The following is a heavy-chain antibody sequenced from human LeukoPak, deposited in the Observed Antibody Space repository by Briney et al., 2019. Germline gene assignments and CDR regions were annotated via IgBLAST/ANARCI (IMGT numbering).Heavy chain of an antibody. CDR1: GFTFTGYS. V-gene: IGHV3-48*04. CDR2: ISSSGGSM. D-gene: IGHD2-2*02. CDR3: ARDGPRLPIQAGGTGYFDL. Sequence: GGSLRLSCAASGFTFTGYSLNWVRRAPGKGLEWVSYISSSGGSMYYADSAKGRFTISRDNVENSLFLQMNSLRVEDTAVYYCARDGPRLPIQAGGTGYFDLWGQGTLVTVSS. J-gene: IGHJ4*02.